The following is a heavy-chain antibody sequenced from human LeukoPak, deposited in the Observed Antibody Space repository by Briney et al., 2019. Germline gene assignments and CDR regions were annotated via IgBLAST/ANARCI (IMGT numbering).Heavy chain of an antibody. Sequence: GGSLRLSCAASGFTFSSCSMNWVRQAPGKGLVWVSYISSGSSSIYYADSVKGRFTISRDNAENSLYLQMNSLRDEDTAVYYCARGRATGRSGGDYWGQGTLVTVSS. J-gene: IGHJ4*02. CDR2: ISSGSSSI. V-gene: IGHV3-48*02. CDR1: GFTFSSCS. CDR3: ARGRATGRSGGDY. D-gene: IGHD3-9*01.